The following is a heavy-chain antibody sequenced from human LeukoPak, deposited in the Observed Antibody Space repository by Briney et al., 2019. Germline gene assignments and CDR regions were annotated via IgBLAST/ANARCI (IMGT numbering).Heavy chain of an antibody. D-gene: IGHD3-10*01. V-gene: IGHV1-69*04. CDR2: IIPILGIA. Sequence: GASVKVSCKASGGTFSSYAISWVRQAPGQGLEWMGRIIPILGIANYAQKFQGRVTITADKSTSTAYMELSSLRSDDTAVYYCARSYYTGSGSYHSSDYWGQGTLVTVSS. CDR1: GGTFSSYA. CDR3: ARSYYTGSGSYHSSDY. J-gene: IGHJ4*02.